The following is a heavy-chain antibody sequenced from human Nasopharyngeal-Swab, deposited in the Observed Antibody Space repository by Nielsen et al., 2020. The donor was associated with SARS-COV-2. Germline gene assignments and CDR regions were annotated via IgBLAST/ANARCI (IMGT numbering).Heavy chain of an antibody. J-gene: IGHJ6*02. V-gene: IGHV3-33*01. D-gene: IGHD4-17*01. CDR3: ARESRDDYGDYPLLYYYFYGMDV. Sequence: VRQMPGKGLEWVAVIWYDGSNKYYADSVKGRFTISRDNAKNSLYLQMNSLRVEDTAVYYCARESRDDYGDYPLLYYYFYGMDVWGQGTTVTVSS. CDR2: IWYDGSNK.